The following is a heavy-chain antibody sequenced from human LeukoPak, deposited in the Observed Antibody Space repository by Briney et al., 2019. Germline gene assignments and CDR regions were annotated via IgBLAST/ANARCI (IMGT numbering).Heavy chain of an antibody. D-gene: IGHD3-3*01. CDR1: GGPISSSSYY. CDR3: ARSSPSGDFWSGYYIPPDY. V-gene: IGHV4-39*07. CDR2: IYYSGST. Sequence: PSETLSLTCTVSGGPISSSSYYWGWIRQPPGKGLEWIGSIYYSGSTYYNPSLKSRVTISVDTSKNQFSLKLSSVTAADTAVYYCARSSPSGDFWSGYYIPPDYWGQGTLVTVSS. J-gene: IGHJ4*02.